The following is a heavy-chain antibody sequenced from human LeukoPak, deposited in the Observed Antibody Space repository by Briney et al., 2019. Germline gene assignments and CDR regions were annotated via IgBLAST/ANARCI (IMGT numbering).Heavy chain of an antibody. D-gene: IGHD3-22*01. Sequence: GGSLRLSCAASGFTFSSYAMHRVRKAPGKGLEWVAVISYDGSNKYYADSVKGRFTISRDNSKNTLYLQMNSLRAEDTAVYYCARDHVGSMIVVADNWFDPWGQGTLVTVSS. J-gene: IGHJ5*02. CDR3: ARDHVGSMIVVADNWFDP. V-gene: IGHV3-30-3*01. CDR2: ISYDGSNK. CDR1: GFTFSSYA.